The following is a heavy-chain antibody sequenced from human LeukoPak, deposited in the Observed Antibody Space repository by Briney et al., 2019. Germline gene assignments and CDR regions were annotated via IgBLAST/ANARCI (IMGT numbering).Heavy chain of an antibody. J-gene: IGHJ6*02. CDR1: GFTFSSYA. Sequence: GGSLRLSCAASGFTFSSYAMSWVRQASGKGLEWVSSISSSSSYIYYTDSVKGRFTISRDNAKNSLYLQMNSLRAEDTAVYYCAGTVPYYYYFGMDVWGQGTTVTVSS. CDR2: ISSSSSYI. CDR3: AGTVPYYYYFGMDV. V-gene: IGHV3-21*01. D-gene: IGHD4-17*01.